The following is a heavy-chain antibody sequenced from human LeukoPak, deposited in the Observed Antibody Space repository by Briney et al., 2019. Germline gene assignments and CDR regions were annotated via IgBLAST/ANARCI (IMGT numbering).Heavy chain of an antibody. Sequence: RPSETLSLTCTVSGGSISSYYSRWIRQPPGKGLEWIGYIYYSGSTNYNPSLKGRVTISVDTSKHQFSLKLSSVTAADTAVYYCARIRRDGDLDYWGQGTLVTVSS. J-gene: IGHJ4*02. CDR3: ARIRRDGDLDY. V-gene: IGHV4-59*01. D-gene: IGHD5-24*01. CDR1: GGSISSYY. CDR2: IYYSGST.